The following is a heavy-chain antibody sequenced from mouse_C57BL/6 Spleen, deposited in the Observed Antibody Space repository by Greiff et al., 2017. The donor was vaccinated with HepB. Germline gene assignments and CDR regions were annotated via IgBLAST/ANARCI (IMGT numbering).Heavy chain of an antibody. CDR2: IHPNSGST. V-gene: IGHV1-64*01. Sequence: VQLQQPGAELVKPGASVKLSCKASGYTFTSYWMHWVKQRPGQGLEWIGMIHPNSGSTNYNEKFKSKATLTVDKSSSTAYMQLSSLTSEDSAVYYCANLQVLRYPYYFDYWGQGTTLTVSS. CDR3: ANLQVLRYPYYFDY. CDR1: GYTFTSYW. J-gene: IGHJ2*01. D-gene: IGHD1-1*01.